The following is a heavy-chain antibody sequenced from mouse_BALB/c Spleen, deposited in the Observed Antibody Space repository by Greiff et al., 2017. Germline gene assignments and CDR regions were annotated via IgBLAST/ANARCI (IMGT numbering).Heavy chain of an antibody. CDR3: ARGEYGNSYAMDY. CDR2: IWGDGST. J-gene: IGHJ4*01. Sequence: VQLVESGPGLVAPSQSLSITCTVSGFSLTGYGVNWVRQPPGKGLEWLGMIWGDGSTDYNSALKSRLSISKDNSKSQVFLKMNSLQTDDTARYYCARGEYGNSYAMDYWGQGTSVTVSS. V-gene: IGHV2-6-7*01. CDR1: GFSLTGYG. D-gene: IGHD2-10*02.